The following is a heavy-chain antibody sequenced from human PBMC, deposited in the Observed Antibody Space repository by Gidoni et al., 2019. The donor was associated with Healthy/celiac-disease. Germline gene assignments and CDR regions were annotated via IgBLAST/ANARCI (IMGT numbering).Heavy chain of an antibody. CDR2: IYYSGST. CDR1: GGSTSSYY. Sequence: QVQLQESGPGLAKPSDTLPLTCTVSGGSTSSYYWSWIPQPPGKGLEWIGYIYYSGSTNYNPSLKSRVTISVDTSKNQFSLKLSSVTAADTAVYYCARSKGRDNWFDPWGQGTLVTVSS. J-gene: IGHJ5*02. CDR3: ARSKGRDNWFDP. V-gene: IGHV4-59*07.